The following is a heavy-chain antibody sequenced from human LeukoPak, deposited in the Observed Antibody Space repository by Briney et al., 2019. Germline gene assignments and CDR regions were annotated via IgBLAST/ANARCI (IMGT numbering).Heavy chain of an antibody. CDR3: ARAGSGYCSSTSCYTADY. CDR1: GFTFSSYS. V-gene: IGHV3-21*01. CDR2: ISSSSSYI. J-gene: IGHJ4*02. Sequence: GGSLRLSCAASGFTFSSYSMNWVRQAPGKGLEWVSSISSSSSYIYYADSVKGRFTISRDNAKNSLYLQMNSLRAEDTAVYYCARAGSGYCSSTSCYTADYWGQGTLVTVSS. D-gene: IGHD2-2*02.